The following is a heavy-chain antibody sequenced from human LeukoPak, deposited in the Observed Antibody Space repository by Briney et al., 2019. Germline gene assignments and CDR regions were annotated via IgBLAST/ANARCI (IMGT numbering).Heavy chain of an antibody. CDR3: ARVVWGGDFHYSLDV. Sequence: SETLSLTCTVSGGSISSYYWSWIRQPPGKGLEWIGYIYYSGSTNYNPSLKSRVTISVDTSKNQFSLKLSSVTVADTAVYYCARVVWGGDFHYSLDVWGKGTTVIVSS. CDR2: IYYSGST. V-gene: IGHV4-59*01. CDR1: GGSISSYY. D-gene: IGHD7-27*01. J-gene: IGHJ6*03.